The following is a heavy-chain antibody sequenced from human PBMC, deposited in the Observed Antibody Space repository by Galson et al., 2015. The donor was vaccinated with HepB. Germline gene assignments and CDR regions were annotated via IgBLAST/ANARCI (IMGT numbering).Heavy chain of an antibody. J-gene: IGHJ6*03. CDR3: ARVGGYYYYMDV. V-gene: IGHV3-21*01. CDR1: GFSFISYT. Sequence: SLRLSCAASGFSFISYTMNWVRQAPGKGLEWVSSISSSSAYIYYADSVKGRFTISRDNAKKSLYLQMNSLRAEDTAVYYCARVGGYYYYMDVWGKGTTVTVSS. CDR2: ISSSSAYI. D-gene: IGHD3-16*01.